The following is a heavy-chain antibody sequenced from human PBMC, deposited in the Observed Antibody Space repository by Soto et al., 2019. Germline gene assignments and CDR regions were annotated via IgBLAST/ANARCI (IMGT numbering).Heavy chain of an antibody. D-gene: IGHD6-6*01. CDR1: GFTFSSYA. CDR3: ARDEYRASGIAARHNYYYYGMDV. V-gene: IGHV3-30-3*01. Sequence: QVQLVESGGGVVQPGRSLRLSCAASGFTFSSYAMHWVRQAPGRGLEWVAVISYDGSNKYYADSVKGRFTISRDNSKNTLYLQMNSLRAEDTAVYYCARDEYRASGIAARHNYYYYGMDVWGQGTTVTVSS. CDR2: ISYDGSNK. J-gene: IGHJ6*02.